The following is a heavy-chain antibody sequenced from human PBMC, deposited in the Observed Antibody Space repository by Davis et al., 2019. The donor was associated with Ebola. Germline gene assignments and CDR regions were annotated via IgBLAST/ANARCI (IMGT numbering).Heavy chain of an antibody. CDR2: IWYDGSNK. D-gene: IGHD3-3*01. CDR1: GFTFSSYG. Sequence: GESLKISRAASGFTFSSYGMHWVRQAPGKGLEWVAVIWYDGSNKYYADSVKGRFTISRDNSRNTLFLQMNSLRAEDTAVYYCAGGDFWSGRFDYWGQGTLVTVSS. J-gene: IGHJ4*02. CDR3: AGGDFWSGRFDY. V-gene: IGHV3-33*08.